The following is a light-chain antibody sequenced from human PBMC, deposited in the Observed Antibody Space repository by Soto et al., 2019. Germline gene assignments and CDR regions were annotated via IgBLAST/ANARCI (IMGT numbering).Light chain of an antibody. CDR1: QTVNSN. J-gene: IGKJ1*01. Sequence: IVMTQSPDTLSVSPGERATLSCRTSQTVNSNLAWYQQKPGKAPRLLIYGASNTATGIPDRFSGSGSGTDSTLTIRRLEPEDFAVYYCQQYGSSGTFGQGTKVDIK. CDR2: GAS. CDR3: QQYGSSGT. V-gene: IGKV3-20*01.